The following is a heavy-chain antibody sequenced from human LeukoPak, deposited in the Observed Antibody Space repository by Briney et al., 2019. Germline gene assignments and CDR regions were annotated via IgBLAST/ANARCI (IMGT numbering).Heavy chain of an antibody. CDR3: AREPGGPLRYYGMDV. Sequence: PSETLSFTCAVYGGSFSGYYWSWIRQPPGKGLEWIGEINHSGSTNYNPSLKSRVTISVDTSKSQFSLKLSSVTAADTAVYYCAREPGGPLRYYGMDVWGQGTTVTVSS. D-gene: IGHD3-16*01. J-gene: IGHJ6*02. CDR2: INHSGST. V-gene: IGHV4-34*01. CDR1: GGSFSGYY.